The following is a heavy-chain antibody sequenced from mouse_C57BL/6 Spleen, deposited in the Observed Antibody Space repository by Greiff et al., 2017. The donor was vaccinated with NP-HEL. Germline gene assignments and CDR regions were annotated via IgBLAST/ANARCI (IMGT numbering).Heavy chain of an antibody. J-gene: IGHJ2*01. CDR2: ISGGGGNT. CDR3: ARITTVVATEDYFDY. D-gene: IGHD1-1*01. Sequence: EVKLVESGGGLVKPGGSLKLSCAASGFTFSSYTMSWVRQTPEKRLEWVATISGGGGNTYYPDSVKGRFTISRHNAKNTLYLQMSRLRSEDTALYYCARITTVVATEDYFDYWGQGTTLTVSS. V-gene: IGHV5-9*01. CDR1: GFTFSSYT.